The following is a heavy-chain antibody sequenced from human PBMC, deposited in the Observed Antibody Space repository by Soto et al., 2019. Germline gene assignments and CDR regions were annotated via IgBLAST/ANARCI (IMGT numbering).Heavy chain of an antibody. CDR2: IDLSDSYI. V-gene: IGHV5-10-1*04. Sequence: PGESLKISCEASGYSFTNSWISWVRQMPGKDLEWMARIDLSDSYIDYSPSFQGQVTISADKSISTAYLQWSSLKASDTAMYYCARTSAAGKYYYGMDVWGQGTTVTVSS. D-gene: IGHD6-13*01. CDR1: GYSFTNSW. J-gene: IGHJ6*02. CDR3: ARTSAAGKYYYGMDV.